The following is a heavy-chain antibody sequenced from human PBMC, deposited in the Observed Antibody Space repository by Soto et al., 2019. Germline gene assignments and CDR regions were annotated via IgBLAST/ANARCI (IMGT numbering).Heavy chain of an antibody. CDR1: GYNFAGYW. D-gene: IGHD3-3*01. CDR3: ARGGVSTRTFDY. V-gene: IGHV5-51*01. J-gene: IGHJ4*02. Sequence: GESLKISCQGSGYNFAGYWIAWVRQMPGKGLELMGIIYPSDSDTRYRPSFQGQFTISADKSISSAYLQWSSLRASDTAMYYCARGGVSTRTFDYWGQGTPVTVSS. CDR2: IYPSDSDT.